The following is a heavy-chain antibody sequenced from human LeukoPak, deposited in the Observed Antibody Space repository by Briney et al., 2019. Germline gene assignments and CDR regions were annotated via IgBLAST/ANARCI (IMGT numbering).Heavy chain of an antibody. CDR3: ARGVEPLAANTLAY. CDR1: VFTPITNN. CDR2: LYSDGNT. V-gene: IGHV3-53*01. Sequence: GGSLRLSRAASVFTPITNNTTGVPHAPRRGREWGSVLYSDGNTIYADAGQGRFTISRANSKNTLYLEMNSLSPDDTAVYYCARGVEPLAANTLAYWGQGNLVTVSS. D-gene: IGHD1-14*01. J-gene: IGHJ4*02.